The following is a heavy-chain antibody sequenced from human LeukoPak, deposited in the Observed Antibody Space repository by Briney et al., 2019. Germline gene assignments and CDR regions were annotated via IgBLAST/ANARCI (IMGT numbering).Heavy chain of an antibody. CDR3: ARGQIVVVPAAPFDY. CDR2: INHSGST. D-gene: IGHD2-2*01. CDR1: GGSFSGYY. J-gene: IGHJ4*02. V-gene: IGHV4-34*01. Sequence: PSETLSLTCAVYGGSFSGYYLSWIRQPPGKGLEWIGEINHSGSTNYNPSLKSRVTISVDTSKNQFSLKLSSVTAADTAVYYCARGQIVVVPAAPFDYWGQGTLVTVSS.